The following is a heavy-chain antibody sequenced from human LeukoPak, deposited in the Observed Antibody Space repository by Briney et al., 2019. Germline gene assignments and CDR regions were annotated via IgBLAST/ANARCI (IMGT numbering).Heavy chain of an antibody. V-gene: IGHV1-24*01. D-gene: IGHD5-12*01. CDR3: ATAIVATIPDYYYMDV. J-gene: IGHJ6*03. Sequence: ASVKVSCKVSGYTLTELSMHWVRQAPGKGLEWMGGFDPEDGETIYAQKFQGRVTMTEDTSTDTAYMELSSLRSEDTAVYYCATAIVATIPDYYYMDVWGKGTTVTVSS. CDR1: GYTLTELS. CDR2: FDPEDGET.